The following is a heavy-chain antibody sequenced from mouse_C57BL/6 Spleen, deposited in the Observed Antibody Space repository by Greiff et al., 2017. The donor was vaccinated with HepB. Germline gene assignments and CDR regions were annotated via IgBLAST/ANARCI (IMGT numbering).Heavy chain of an antibody. CDR2: IHPNSGST. J-gene: IGHJ3*01. CDR3: ARKGGYDYWFSY. Sequence: VQLQQPGAELVKPGASVKLSCKASGYTFTSYWMHWVKQRPGQGLEWIGMIHPNSGSTNYNEKFKSKATLTVGKSSSTAYMQLSSLTSEDSAVYYCARKGGYDYWFSYWGQGTLVTVSA. CDR1: GYTFTSYW. D-gene: IGHD2-4*01. V-gene: IGHV1-64*01.